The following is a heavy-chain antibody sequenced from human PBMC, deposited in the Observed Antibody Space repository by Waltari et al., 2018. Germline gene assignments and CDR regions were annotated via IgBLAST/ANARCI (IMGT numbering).Heavy chain of an antibody. D-gene: IGHD6-13*01. Sequence: QVQLQQWGAGLLKPSATLSLPCAVYAGSFSGYYSSCICPPPGKGLEWIGEIKHSRSTNYNPSRKSRVTLSVDTSKNQFSLKLSSVTAADTAVYYCARALIAAAGDDAFDIWGQGTMVTVSS. CDR2: IKHSRST. CDR1: AGSFSGYY. CDR3: ARALIAAAGDDAFDI. V-gene: IGHV4-34*01. J-gene: IGHJ3*02.